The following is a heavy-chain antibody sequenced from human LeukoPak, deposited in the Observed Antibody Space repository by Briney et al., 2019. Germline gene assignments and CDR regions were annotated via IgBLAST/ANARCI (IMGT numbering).Heavy chain of an antibody. Sequence: GGSLRLSCAASGFTFSSYSMNWVRQAPGKGLEWVAVIWYDGSNKYYADSVKGRFTISRDNSKNTLYLQMNSLRAEDTAVYYCASYVLGDAFDIWGQGTMVTVSS. CDR1: GFTFSSYS. J-gene: IGHJ3*02. CDR2: IWYDGSNK. V-gene: IGHV3-33*08. D-gene: IGHD3-3*02. CDR3: ASYVLGDAFDI.